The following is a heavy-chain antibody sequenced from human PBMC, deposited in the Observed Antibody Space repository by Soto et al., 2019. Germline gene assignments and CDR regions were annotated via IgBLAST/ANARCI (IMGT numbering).Heavy chain of an antibody. CDR3: AKVTKRAAAGRYEYYKYGMDV. Sequence: PAGSLRLSCAASGFAFSTYAMTWVRQAPGKGLEWVSVISGSGGSSYYAASVKGRFTISRDNSKNTVYLQMNGLRAEDTALYFCAKVTKRAAAGRYEYYKYGMDVWGQGTTVTVSS. CDR2: ISGSGGSS. V-gene: IGHV3-23*01. CDR1: GFAFSTYA. D-gene: IGHD6-13*01. J-gene: IGHJ6*02.